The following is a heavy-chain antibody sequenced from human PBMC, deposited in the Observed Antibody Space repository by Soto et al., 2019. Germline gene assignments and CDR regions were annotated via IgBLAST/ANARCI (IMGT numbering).Heavy chain of an antibody. CDR1: GFTFTSSA. CDR2: IVVGSGNT. J-gene: IGHJ4*02. Sequence: SVKVSCKASGFTFTSSAVQWVRQARGQRLEWIGWIVVGSGNTNYAQKFQERVTITRDMSTSTAYMELSSLRSEDTAVYYCDRGYSSSWWLKLRFDSWGQGTLGTVS. V-gene: IGHV1-58*01. CDR3: DRGYSSSWWLKLRFDS. D-gene: IGHD6-13*01.